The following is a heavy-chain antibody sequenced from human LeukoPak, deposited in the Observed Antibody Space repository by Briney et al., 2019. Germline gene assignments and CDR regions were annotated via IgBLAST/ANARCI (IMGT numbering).Heavy chain of an antibody. CDR3: ARGRGSYYPFNY. V-gene: IGHV1-8*01. J-gene: IGHJ4*02. D-gene: IGHD1-26*01. CDR2: MNPNSGNT. Sequence: ASVKVSCKASGYTFTSYVINWVRQATGQGLEWMGWMNPNSGNTGYAQKFQGRVTMTRNTSISTAYMELSSLRSEDTAVYYCARGRGSYYPFNYWGQGTLVTVSS. CDR1: GYTFTSYV.